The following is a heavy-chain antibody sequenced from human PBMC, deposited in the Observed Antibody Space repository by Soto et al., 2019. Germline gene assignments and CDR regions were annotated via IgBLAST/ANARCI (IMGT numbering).Heavy chain of an antibody. CDR1: GGSSSPYY. J-gene: IGHJ3*02. D-gene: IGHD3-22*01. CDR2: IHYSGTT. CDR3: ARDGVFSDRSGTNCDVFDI. Sequence: PSETLSLTCTVSGGSSSPYYWRWIRQPPGRGLEWIGYIHYSGTTTYNPSLKCRVTISIDTSKSQFSLKLNSVTAADTAVHYSARDGVFSDRSGTNCDVFDIWGQGTMVTVS. V-gene: IGHV4-59*01.